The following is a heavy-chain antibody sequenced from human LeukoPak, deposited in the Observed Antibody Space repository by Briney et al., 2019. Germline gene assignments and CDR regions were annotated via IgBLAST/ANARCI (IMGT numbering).Heavy chain of an antibody. CDR1: GFTFSSYA. CDR2: ISSSGSTI. CDR3: ARVGGGAAAGFDP. D-gene: IGHD6-13*01. J-gene: IGHJ5*02. Sequence: PGASLRLSCAASGFTFSSYAMSWVRQAPGKGLEWVSYISSSGSTIYYADSVKGRFTISRDNAKNSLYLQMNSLRAEDTAVYYCARVGGGAAAGFDPWGQGTLVTVSS. V-gene: IGHV3-48*03.